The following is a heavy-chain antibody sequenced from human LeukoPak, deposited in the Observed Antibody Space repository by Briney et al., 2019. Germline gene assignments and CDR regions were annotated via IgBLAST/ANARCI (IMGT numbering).Heavy chain of an antibody. CDR3: AKGGVVIIRHYFDY. CDR1: GFTFSSYA. J-gene: IGHJ4*02. Sequence: GGSLRLSCAASGFTFSSYAMSWVRQAPGKGLEWVSVIGGSGGSTYYADSVKGRFTISRDNSKNTLYLQMNSLRAEDTAVYYCAKGGVVIIRHYFDYWGQGTLVTVSS. D-gene: IGHD3-3*01. CDR2: IGGSGGST. V-gene: IGHV3-23*01.